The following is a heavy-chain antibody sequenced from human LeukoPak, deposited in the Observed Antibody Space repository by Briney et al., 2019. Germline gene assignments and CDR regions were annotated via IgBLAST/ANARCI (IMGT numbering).Heavy chain of an antibody. V-gene: IGHV4-4*07. D-gene: IGHD3-9*01. J-gene: IGHJ4*02. Sequence: PSETLSLTCTVSGGSISSYYWSWIRQPAGKGLEWIGRIYTSGSTNYNPSLKSRVTMSVDTSKNQFSLKLSSVTAADTAVYYCARSPHILTGENFDYWGQGTLLTASS. CDR3: ARSPHILTGENFDY. CDR2: IYTSGST. CDR1: GGSISSYY.